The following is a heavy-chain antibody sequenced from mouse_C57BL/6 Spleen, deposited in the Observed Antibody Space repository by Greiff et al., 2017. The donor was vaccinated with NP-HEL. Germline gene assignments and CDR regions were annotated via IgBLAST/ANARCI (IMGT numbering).Heavy chain of an antibody. D-gene: IGHD1-1*01. CDR1: GYAFSSYW. CDR2: IYPGDGDT. CDR3: ARGGDYYGSYYYAMDY. J-gene: IGHJ4*01. Sequence: VQLQQSGAELVKPGASVKISCKASGYAFSSYWMNWVKQRPGKGLEWIGQIYPGDGDTNYNGKFKGKATLTADKSSSTAYMQLSSLTSEDSAVYFGARGGDYYGSYYYAMDYWGTGASVTVSS. V-gene: IGHV1-80*01.